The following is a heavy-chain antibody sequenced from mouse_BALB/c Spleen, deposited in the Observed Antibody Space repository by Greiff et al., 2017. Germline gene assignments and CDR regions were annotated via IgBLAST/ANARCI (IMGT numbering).Heavy chain of an antibody. CDR1: GFTFSSYA. Sequence: EVMLVESGGGLVKPGGSLKLSCAASGFTFSSYAMSWVRQTPEKRLEWVASISSGGSTYYPDSVKGRFTISRDNARNILYLQMSSLRSEDTAMYYCASTYGSSYEWWLAYWGQGTLVTVSA. D-gene: IGHD1-1*01. CDR2: ISSGGST. CDR3: ASTYGSSYEWWLAY. V-gene: IGHV5-6-5*01. J-gene: IGHJ3*01.